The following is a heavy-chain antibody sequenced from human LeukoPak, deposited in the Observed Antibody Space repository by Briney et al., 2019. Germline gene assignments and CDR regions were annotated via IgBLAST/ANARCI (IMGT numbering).Heavy chain of an antibody. V-gene: IGHV3-21*01. J-gene: IGHJ4*02. D-gene: IGHD3-16*01. CDR2: FGTRSSSI. CDR3: ARENDQGFDY. CDR1: GFTFSSYG. Sequence: GGSLRLSCAASGFTFSSYGMHWVRQAPGKGLEWVSSFGTRSSSIYYAHSVTGRFIVSRDNAKNSLFLQMNSLRAEDTAVYYCARENDQGFDYWGQGTLVTVSS.